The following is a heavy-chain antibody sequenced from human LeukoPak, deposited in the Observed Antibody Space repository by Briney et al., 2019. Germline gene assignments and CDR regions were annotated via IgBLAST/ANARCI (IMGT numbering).Heavy chain of an antibody. V-gene: IGHV5-51*01. CDR2: LYPGDSDT. D-gene: IGHD3/OR15-3a*01. J-gene: IGHJ4*02. CDR1: GYSSSSQW. Sequence: EESLKISSMGSGYSSSSQWIGWVRQLPGKGLEWMGILYPGDSDTRYNPSFPGQVTISADKSISTAYLQWSSLKASDTAMYYCARQYHSGLFDYWGQGTLVTVSS. CDR3: ARQYHSGLFDY.